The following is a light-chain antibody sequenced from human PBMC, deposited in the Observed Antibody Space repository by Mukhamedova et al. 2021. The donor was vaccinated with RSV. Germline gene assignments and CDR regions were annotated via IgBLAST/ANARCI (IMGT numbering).Light chain of an antibody. Sequence: WYQRRVHGEAPKLLIYKASTLQDGVPSRFSGSGSGTEFTLTISSLQPDDFATYYCQHYKSYPWTIGQGTKVEIK. CDR2: KAS. J-gene: IGKJ1*01. CDR3: QHYKSYPWT. V-gene: IGKV1-5*03.